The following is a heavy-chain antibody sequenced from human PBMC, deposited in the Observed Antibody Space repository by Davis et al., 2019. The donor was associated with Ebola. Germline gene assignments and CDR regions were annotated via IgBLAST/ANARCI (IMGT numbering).Heavy chain of an antibody. V-gene: IGHV4-34*01. J-gene: IGHJ6*02. CDR2: INHSGST. CDR1: GGSFSGYY. CDR3: ARGVELHYYYGMDV. D-gene: IGHD1-7*01. Sequence: SETLSLTCAVYGGSFSGYYWSWIRQPPGKGLEWIGEINHSGSTNYNPSLKSRATISVDTSKNQFSLKLSSVTAADTAVYYCARGVELHYYYGMDVWGQGTTVTVSS.